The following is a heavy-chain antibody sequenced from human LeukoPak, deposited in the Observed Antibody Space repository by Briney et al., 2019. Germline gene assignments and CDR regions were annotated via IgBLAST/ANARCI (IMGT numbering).Heavy chain of an antibody. CDR1: GGPFSTYY. D-gene: IGHD2-15*01. J-gene: IGHJ6*03. Sequence: SDTLSLMCSVSGGPFSTYYWSWIRQPAGKGLEWVGRIYTSGSTNYNPSFKSRVTMSVNTSKNQFSLEQTSLKAPDTAGYYCARSVEGYCSGGSYYSYYYYMDVWGKGTTVTVSS. V-gene: IGHV4-4*07. CDR2: IYTSGST. CDR3: ARSVEGYCSGGSYYSYYYYMDV.